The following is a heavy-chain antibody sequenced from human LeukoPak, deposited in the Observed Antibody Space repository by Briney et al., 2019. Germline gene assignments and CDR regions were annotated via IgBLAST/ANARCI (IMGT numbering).Heavy chain of an antibody. CDR1: GFTFSSYSMN. J-gene: IGHJ4*02. CDR2: IYYSGST. Sequence: PGGSLRLSCAASGFTFSSYSMNWVRQPPGKGLEWIGSIYYSGSTYYNPSLKSRVTISVDTSKNQFSLKLSSVTAADTAVYYCARRLGYYYGSGKRGELDYWGQGTLVTVPS. V-gene: IGHV4-39*01. CDR3: ARRLGYYYGSGKRGELDY. D-gene: IGHD3-10*01.